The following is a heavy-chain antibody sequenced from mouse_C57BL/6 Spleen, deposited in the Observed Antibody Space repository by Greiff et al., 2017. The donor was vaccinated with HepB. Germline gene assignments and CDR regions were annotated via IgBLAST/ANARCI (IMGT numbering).Heavy chain of an antibody. V-gene: IGHV1-76*01. D-gene: IGHD1-1*01. J-gene: IGHJ2*01. CDR2: IYPGSGNT. CDR1: GYTFTDYY. CDR3: ARATTVVAPFDY. Sequence: VKLQESGAELVRPGASVKLSCKASGYTFTDYYINWVKQRPGQGLEWIARIYPGSGNTYYNEKFKGKATLTAEKSSSTAYMQLSSLTSEDSAVYFCARATTVVAPFDYWGQGTTLTVSS.